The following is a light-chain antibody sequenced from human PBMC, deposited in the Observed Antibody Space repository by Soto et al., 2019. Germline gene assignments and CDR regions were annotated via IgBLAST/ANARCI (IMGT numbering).Light chain of an antibody. CDR1: QSVSSDS. CDR3: QQYGSAPRT. CDR2: DAS. V-gene: IGKV3-20*01. Sequence: ETVLTQSPGTLSLSPGERAILSCRASQSVSSDSLAWYRQKPGQALRLLVYDASSRATGIPDRFSGSGSGTDFTLTISRLEPEDFAVYYCQQYGSAPRTFGQGTKVEIK. J-gene: IGKJ1*01.